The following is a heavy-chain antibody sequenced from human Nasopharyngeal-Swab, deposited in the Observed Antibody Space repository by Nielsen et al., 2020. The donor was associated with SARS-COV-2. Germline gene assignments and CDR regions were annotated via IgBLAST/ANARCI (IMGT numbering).Heavy chain of an antibody. V-gene: IGHV4-39*07. D-gene: IGHD3-10*01. CDR1: GGSMRSYY. J-gene: IGHJ4*02. CDR2: IYYSGST. Sequence: SETLSLTCTVSGGSMRSYYWNWIRQPPGKGLEWIGSIYYSGSTYYNPSLKSRVTISVDTSKNQFSLKLSSVTAADTAVYYCAGSGSYYSLTSFDYWGQGTLVTVSS. CDR3: AGSGSYYSLTSFDY.